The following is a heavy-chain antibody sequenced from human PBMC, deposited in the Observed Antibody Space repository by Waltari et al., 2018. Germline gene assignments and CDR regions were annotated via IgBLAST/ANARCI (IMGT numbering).Heavy chain of an antibody. V-gene: IGHV3-21*01. CDR3: ARDRSSDDAFDI. CDR2: ITSSGRI. Sequence: VQLMESGGGLVKPGGSLRLSCAASGFSFSSYNINWVRQAPGKGLEWVSSITSSGRIFYAAAVRGRFTISRDNTKSSLYLQMNYLRVEDTAVYYCARDRSSDDAFDIWGQGTVFTV. J-gene: IGHJ3*02. CDR1: GFSFSSYN.